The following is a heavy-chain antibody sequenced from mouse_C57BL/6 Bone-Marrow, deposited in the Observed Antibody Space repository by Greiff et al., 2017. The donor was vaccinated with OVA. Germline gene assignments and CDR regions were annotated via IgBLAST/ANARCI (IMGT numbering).Heavy chain of an antibody. J-gene: IGHJ1*03. CDR2: IDPSDSYT. Sequence: QVQLQQPGAELVMPGASVKLSCKASGYTFTSYWMHWVKQWPGQGLEWIGEIDPSDSYTNYNQKFKGKSTLTVDKSSSTAYMQLSSLTSEDSAVYYCARIYYGSSYWYFDVWGTGTTVTVSS. V-gene: IGHV1-69*01. CDR1: GYTFTSYW. D-gene: IGHD1-1*01. CDR3: ARIYYGSSYWYFDV.